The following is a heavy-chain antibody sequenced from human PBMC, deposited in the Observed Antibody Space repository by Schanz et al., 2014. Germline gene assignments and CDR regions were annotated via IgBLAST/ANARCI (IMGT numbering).Heavy chain of an antibody. J-gene: IGHJ4*02. CDR1: GFTVSNSY. CDR3: ARDLNRCGGDCYSG. CDR2: ISPSSSYI. V-gene: IGHV3-21*01. Sequence: EVQLVESGGGLVQPGGSLRLSCAASGFTVSNSYIHWVRQAPGKGLEWVSSISPSSSYIYYADSVKGRFTISRDNAKNSLYLQMNSLRAEDTAVYYCARDLNRCGGDCYSGWGQGTRVTVSS. D-gene: IGHD2-21*02.